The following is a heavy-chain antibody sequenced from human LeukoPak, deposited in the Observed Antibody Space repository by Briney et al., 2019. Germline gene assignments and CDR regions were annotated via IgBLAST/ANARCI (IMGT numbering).Heavy chain of an antibody. Sequence: RSPRLSPAASLLTLSIYTMQSGPDGPGEGEESGAVISYDGSNKYYADSVKGRFTISRGNSKNTLYLQMNSLRAEDTAVYYCARDKPPPYYYDSSGIFDYWGQGTLVTVSS. D-gene: IGHD3-22*01. CDR1: LLTLSIYT. J-gene: IGHJ4*02. V-gene: IGHV3-30-3*01. CDR2: ISYDGSNK. CDR3: ARDKPPPYYYDSSGIFDY.